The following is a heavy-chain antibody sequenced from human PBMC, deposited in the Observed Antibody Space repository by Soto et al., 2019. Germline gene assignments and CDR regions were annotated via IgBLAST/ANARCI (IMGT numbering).Heavy chain of an antibody. CDR2: INSSSSYT. D-gene: IGHD6-13*01. CDR1: GFTFSDYY. CDR3: ARTIAAGGGRRDFEI. V-gene: IGHV3-11*06. J-gene: IGHJ2*01. Sequence: QVQLVESGGGLVKPGGSLRLSCAASGFTFSDYYMSWIRQAPGKGLEWVSYINSSSSYTNYADSVKGRFTISRDNAKNSLYLQMNTVRADDTAVYYCARTIAAGGGRRDFEIWGRGTLVTVSS.